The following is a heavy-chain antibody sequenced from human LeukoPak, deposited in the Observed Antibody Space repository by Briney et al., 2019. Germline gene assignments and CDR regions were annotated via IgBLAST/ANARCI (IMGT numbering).Heavy chain of an antibody. D-gene: IGHD6-19*01. CDR2: ISGSGGST. J-gene: IGHJ4*02. CDR1: GFTFSSYA. CDR3: AKGSSGWSLGGIALLFDY. Sequence: QSGGSLRLSCAASGFTFSSYAMSWVRQAPGKGLEWVSAISGSGGSTYYADSVKGRFTISRDNSKNTLYLQMNSLRAEDTAVYYCAKGSSGWSLGGIALLFDYWGQGTLVTVSS. V-gene: IGHV3-23*01.